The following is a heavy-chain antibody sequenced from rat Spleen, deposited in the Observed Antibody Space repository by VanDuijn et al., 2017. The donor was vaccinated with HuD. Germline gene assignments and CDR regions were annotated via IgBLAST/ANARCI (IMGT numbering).Heavy chain of an antibody. CDR1: GLSLSSYG. Sequence: QVQLKESGPGLVQPSQTLSLTCTVSGLSLSSYGVIWVRQPPGKGLEWMGVIWGNGHINYNSALKSRLSIRRDTSKSQVYLKMNRLQTEDTATYYCASRNNFDYWGQGVIVTVSA. J-gene: IGHJ2*01. V-gene: IGHV2-13*01. CDR3: ASRNNFDY. CDR2: IWGNGHI.